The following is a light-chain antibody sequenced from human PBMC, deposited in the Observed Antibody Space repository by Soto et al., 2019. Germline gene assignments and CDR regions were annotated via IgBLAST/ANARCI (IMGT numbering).Light chain of an antibody. V-gene: IGKV1-5*03. CDR3: QQYVTYWT. CDR2: KAS. J-gene: IGKJ1*01. CDR1: ESISNW. Sequence: DIQMTQSPSTLSASVGDRVIITCRASESISNWLAWYQQKPGKAPNLLIYKASSLKSGVPLRFSGSGSGTEFTFTINSLQPDDFATYYCQQYVTYWTFGHGTKVEFK.